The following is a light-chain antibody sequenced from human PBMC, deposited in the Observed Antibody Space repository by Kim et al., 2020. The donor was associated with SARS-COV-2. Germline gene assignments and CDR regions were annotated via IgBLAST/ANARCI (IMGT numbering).Light chain of an antibody. CDR3: QSYDSSKDCV. Sequence: TAPISCTQLRGSSASSYVHWYQQRPVSAPFTVIYDDNERPSGVPDRFSGSIDSSSNTASLTISGLRTEDEADYYCQSYDSSKDCVFGGGTQLTVL. V-gene: IGLV6-57*03. J-gene: IGLJ3*02. CDR1: RGSSASSY. CDR2: DDN.